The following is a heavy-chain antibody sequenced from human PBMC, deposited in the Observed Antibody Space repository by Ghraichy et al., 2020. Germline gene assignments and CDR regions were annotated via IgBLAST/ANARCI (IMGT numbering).Heavy chain of an antibody. Sequence: SETLSLTCAVYGGSFIAYYWTWIRRPPGKGLEWIGEIDHSGGTNYNPSLKSRVTISVDTSKNHLSLNMNSVTAADTAVYYCAKWVFAAGTKFHHWGQGTLVTVSS. V-gene: IGHV4-34*01. J-gene: IGHJ1*01. D-gene: IGHD6-13*01. CDR1: GGSFIAYY. CDR2: IDHSGGT. CDR3: AKWVFAAGTKFHH.